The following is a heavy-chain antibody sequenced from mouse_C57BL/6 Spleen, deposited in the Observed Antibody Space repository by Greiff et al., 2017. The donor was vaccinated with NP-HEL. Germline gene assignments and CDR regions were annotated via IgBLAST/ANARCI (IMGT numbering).Heavy chain of an antibody. V-gene: IGHV1-18*01. CDR1: GYTFTDYN. Sequence: EVKLMESGPELVKPGASVKIPCKASGYTFTDYNMDWVKQSHGKSLEWIGDINPNNGGTIYNQKFKGKATLTVDKSSSTAYMELRSLTSEDTAVYYCARSYDYDYYYAMDYWGQGTSVTVSS. CDR2: INPNNGGT. D-gene: IGHD2-4*01. CDR3: ARSYDYDYYYAMDY. J-gene: IGHJ4*01.